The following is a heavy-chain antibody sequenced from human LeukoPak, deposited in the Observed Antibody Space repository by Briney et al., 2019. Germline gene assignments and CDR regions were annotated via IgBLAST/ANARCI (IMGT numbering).Heavy chain of an antibody. J-gene: IGHJ4*02. CDR1: GFTFSSYG. CDR2: ISYDGSNK. CDR3: AKDVLDGSYFDY. D-gene: IGHD1-26*01. V-gene: IGHV3-30*18. Sequence: GGSLRLSCAASGFTFSSYGMHWVRQAPGKGLEWVAVISYDGSNKYYADSVKGRFTISRDNSKNTLHLQMNSLRAEDTAVYYCAKDVLDGSYFDYWGQGTLVTVSS.